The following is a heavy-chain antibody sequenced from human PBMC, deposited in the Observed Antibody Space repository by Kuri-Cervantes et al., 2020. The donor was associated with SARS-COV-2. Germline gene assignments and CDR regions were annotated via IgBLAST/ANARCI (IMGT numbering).Heavy chain of an antibody. CDR3: ARDRIAASFMDV. CDR1: GFTFSGHW. CDR2: INPDGSYT. V-gene: IGHV3-74*01. D-gene: IGHD6-13*01. J-gene: IGHJ6*02. Sequence: GESLKISCAASGFTFSGHWIHWVRQAPGKGLVWVSRINPDGSYTNNANSVKGRFTLSRDNAKNSLYLQMNSLRAEDTAVYYCARDRIAASFMDVWGQGTTVTVSS.